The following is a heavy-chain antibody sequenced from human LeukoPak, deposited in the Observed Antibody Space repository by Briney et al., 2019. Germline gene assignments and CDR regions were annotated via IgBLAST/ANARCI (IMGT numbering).Heavy chain of an antibody. V-gene: IGHV3-33*01. CDR1: GFSFSNYG. CDR2: IWYDGTNK. D-gene: IGHD3-10*01. CDR3: ARSSWGSYYPLFDY. Sequence: GRSLRLSCAASGFSFSNYGMHWVRQAPGKGLEWVAVIWYDGTNKYYADSVKGRFTISRDNSKNTLYLQMNSLRAEDTAVYYRARSSWGSYYPLFDYWGQGTLVTVSS. J-gene: IGHJ4*02.